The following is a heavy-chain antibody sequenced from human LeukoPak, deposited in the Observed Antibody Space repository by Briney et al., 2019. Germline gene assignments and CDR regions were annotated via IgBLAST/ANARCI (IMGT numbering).Heavy chain of an antibody. Sequence: GGSLRLSCAASGFTVSRNYMSWVRQAPGKGLEWVSSISSSSSYIYYADSVKGRFTISRDNAKNSLYLQMNSLRAEDTAVYYCARGYCSSTSCYSSPFDYWGQGTLVTVSS. V-gene: IGHV3-21*01. CDR2: ISSSSSYI. D-gene: IGHD2-2*01. CDR3: ARGYCSSTSCYSSPFDY. J-gene: IGHJ4*02. CDR1: GFTVSRNY.